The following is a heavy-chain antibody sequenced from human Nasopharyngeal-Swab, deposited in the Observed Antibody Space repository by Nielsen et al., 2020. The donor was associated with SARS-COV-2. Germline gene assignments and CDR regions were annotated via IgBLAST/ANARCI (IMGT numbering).Heavy chain of an antibody. Sequence: SETLSLTCAVYGGSFSGYYWSWIRQPPGKELEWIGEINHSGSTNYNPSLKSRVTISVDTSKNQFSLKLSSVTAADTAVFYCARGYSRRHTYYYYYFGMDVWGQGTTVTVSS. V-gene: IGHV4-34*01. CDR3: ARGYSRRHTYYYYYFGMDV. D-gene: IGHD6-13*01. CDR1: GGSFSGYY. J-gene: IGHJ6*02. CDR2: INHSGST.